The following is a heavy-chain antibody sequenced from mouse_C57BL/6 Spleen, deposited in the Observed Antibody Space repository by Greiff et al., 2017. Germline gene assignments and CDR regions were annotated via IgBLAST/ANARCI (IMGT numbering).Heavy chain of an antibody. CDR1: GYNFTSDW. CDR3: ARSGYYAAMDY. J-gene: IGHJ4*01. Sequence: QVQLKQPGAELVRPGSSVKLSCKASGYNFTSDWMHWVKQRPIQGLEWIGNIDPSDSETHYNQKFKDKATLTVDKSSSTAYMQLSSLTSEDSAVYYCARSGYYAAMDYWGQGTSVTVSS. CDR2: IDPSDSET. D-gene: IGHD2-3*01. V-gene: IGHV1-52*01.